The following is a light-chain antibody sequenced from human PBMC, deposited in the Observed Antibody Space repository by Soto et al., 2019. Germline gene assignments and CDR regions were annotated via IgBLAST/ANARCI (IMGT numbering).Light chain of an antibody. CDR2: GAS. Sequence: EIVLTQSPGTLSLSPGERATLSCRASQSVSGSKLAWYQQKPGQAPRLLIFGASSGATGSPDRFSGSGSGTDFTLTISRLEPEDFAVYYCQQYGSPPYTFGQGTKLEIK. CDR3: QQYGSPPYT. V-gene: IGKV3-20*01. J-gene: IGKJ2*01. CDR1: QSVSGSK.